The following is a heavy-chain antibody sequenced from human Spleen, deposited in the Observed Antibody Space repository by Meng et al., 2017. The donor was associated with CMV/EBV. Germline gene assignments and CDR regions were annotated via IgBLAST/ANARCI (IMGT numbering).Heavy chain of an antibody. J-gene: IGHJ4*02. CDR1: GFTFSSYA. V-gene: IGHV3-30-3*01. CDR3: ARGDIVVVPADCDY. D-gene: IGHD2-2*01. Sequence: GGSLRLSCAASGFTFSSYAMHWVRQAPGKGLEWVAVISYDGSNKYYADSVKGRFTISRDNSKNTLYLQMNSLRAEDTAVYYCARGDIVVVPADCDYWGQGTLITVSS. CDR2: ISYDGSNK.